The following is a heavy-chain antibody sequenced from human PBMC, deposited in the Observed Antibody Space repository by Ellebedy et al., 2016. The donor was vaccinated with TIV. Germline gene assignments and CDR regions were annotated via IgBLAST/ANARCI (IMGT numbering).Heavy chain of an antibody. CDR1: GGSISSSSYY. CDR3: ARARNWNYDY. V-gene: IGHV4-39*01. J-gene: IGHJ4*02. D-gene: IGHD1-7*01. Sequence: SETLSLTXTVSGGSISSSSYYWGWIRQPPGKGLEWIGSIYYSGSTYYNPSLKSRVTISVDTSKNQFSLKLSSVTAADTAVYYCARARNWNYDYWGQGTLVTVSS. CDR2: IYYSGST.